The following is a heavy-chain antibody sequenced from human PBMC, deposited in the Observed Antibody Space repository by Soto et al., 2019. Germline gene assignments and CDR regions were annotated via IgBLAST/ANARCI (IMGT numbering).Heavy chain of an antibody. CDR1: GFSLSTSGVG. D-gene: IGHD4-17*01. CDR3: AHFSKYYGDYEGYFDY. J-gene: IGHJ4*02. V-gene: IGHV2-5*02. CDR2: IYWDDDK. Sequence: QITLKESGPTLVKPTQTLTLTCTFSGFSLSTSGVGVGWIRQPPGKALEWLALIYWDDDKRYSPSLKSRLTITNDTSKHRISNTMTNKAPVDTATYYCAHFSKYYGDYEGYFDYWGQGTLVTVSS.